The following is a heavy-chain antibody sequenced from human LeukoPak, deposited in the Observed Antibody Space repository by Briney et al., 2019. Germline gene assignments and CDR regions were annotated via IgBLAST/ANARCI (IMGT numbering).Heavy chain of an antibody. V-gene: IGHV4-30-4*07. Sequence: PSETLSLTCTVSDYSISSGYGYYWGWIRQPPGKGLEWIGYIYYSGSTYYNPSLKSRVTISVDTSKNQFSLKLSSVTAADTAVYYCARLDIVVALVDYWGQGTLVTVSS. J-gene: IGHJ4*02. CDR2: IYYSGST. CDR3: ARLDIVVALVDY. D-gene: IGHD2-15*01. CDR1: DYSISSGYGYY.